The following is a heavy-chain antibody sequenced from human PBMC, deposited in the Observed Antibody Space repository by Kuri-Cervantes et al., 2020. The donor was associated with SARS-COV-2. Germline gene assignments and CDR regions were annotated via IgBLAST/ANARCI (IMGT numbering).Heavy chain of an antibody. V-gene: IGHV1-2*04. CDR3: ARSTPFRRPVVISQGGAFDI. J-gene: IGHJ3*02. Sequence: ASVKVSCKASGYTFTGYYMHWVRQAPGQGLEWMGWINPNSGGTNYAQKFQGWVTMTRDTSISTVYMELSRLRSDDTAVYHCARSTPFRRPVVISQGGAFDIWGQGTMVTVSS. CDR2: INPNSGGT. D-gene: IGHD3-22*01. CDR1: GYTFTGYY.